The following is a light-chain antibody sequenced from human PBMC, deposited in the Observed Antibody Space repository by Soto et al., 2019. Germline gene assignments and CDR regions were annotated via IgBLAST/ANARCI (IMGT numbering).Light chain of an antibody. Sequence: QSVLTQPASVSGSPGHSVTIFCTGSSSDIGAYNYVAWYQHYPGRAPKLLIYDVVNRPSGVSNRFSGSKSGDTASLTISGLQAEDEADYYCGSYTTTKTSIYVFGTGTKVTVL. J-gene: IGLJ1*01. CDR1: SSDIGAYNY. CDR2: DVV. CDR3: GSYTTTKTSIYV. V-gene: IGLV2-14*03.